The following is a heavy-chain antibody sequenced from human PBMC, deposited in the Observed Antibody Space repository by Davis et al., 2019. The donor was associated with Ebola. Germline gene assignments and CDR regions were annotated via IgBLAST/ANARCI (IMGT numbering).Heavy chain of an antibody. CDR2: INPNSGGT. CDR3: AREGLIYDSSGYYYGHDY. CDR1: GYTFTGYY. Sequence: ASVKVSCKASGYTFTGYYMQWVRQAPGQGLEWMGWINPNSGGTNYAQKFQGRVTMTRDTSISTAYMELSSLRSDDTAVYYCAREGLIYDSSGYYYGHDYWGQGTLVTVSS. D-gene: IGHD3-22*01. J-gene: IGHJ4*02. V-gene: IGHV1-2*02.